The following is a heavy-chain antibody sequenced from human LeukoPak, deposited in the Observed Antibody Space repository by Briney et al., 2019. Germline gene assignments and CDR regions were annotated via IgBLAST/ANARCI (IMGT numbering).Heavy chain of an antibody. D-gene: IGHD1-26*01. V-gene: IGHV1-2*02. J-gene: IGHJ6*03. Sequence: ASAKVSCKASGYTFTGYYMHWVRQAPGQGLEWMGWINPNSGGTNYAQKFQGRVTMTRDTSVSTAYMELSRLRSDDTAVYYCARGGGYSGSYYPMDVWGKGTTVTVSS. CDR2: INPNSGGT. CDR3: ARGGGYSGSYYPMDV. CDR1: GYTFTGYY.